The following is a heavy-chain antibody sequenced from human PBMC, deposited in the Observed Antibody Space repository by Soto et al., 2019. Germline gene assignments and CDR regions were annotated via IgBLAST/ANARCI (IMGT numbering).Heavy chain of an antibody. CDR1: ERIFPDHD. V-gene: IGHV1-2*04. CDR3: ARGEQLVHFDS. J-gene: IGHJ4*01. Sequence: GSVKVSCQASERIFPDHDVQWLRQAPGEGLEWMGRINPNGGGTNYAQKFEGWVTMTTDTSISTAYMELSRLNFDDTAVYYCARGEQLVHFDSWGQGTLVTGSS. D-gene: IGHD6-6*01. CDR2: INPNGGGT.